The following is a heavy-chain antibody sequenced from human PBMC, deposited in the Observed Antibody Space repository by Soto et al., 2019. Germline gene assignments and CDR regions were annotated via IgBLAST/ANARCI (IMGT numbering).Heavy chain of an antibody. Sequence: EVQLLESGGDLVQPGGSLRLSCAASGFTFTSYAMSWIRQAPGKGLEWVSAITGGGDNTYYADSVKGRFTISRDNSKNTLELQMNRLRAEDTAFYYCTQDGGSRDWLTVNWGQGTLVTVSS. D-gene: IGHD3-9*01. CDR2: ITGGGDNT. CDR3: TQDGGSRDWLTVN. V-gene: IGHV3-23*01. CDR1: GFTFTSYA. J-gene: IGHJ4*02.